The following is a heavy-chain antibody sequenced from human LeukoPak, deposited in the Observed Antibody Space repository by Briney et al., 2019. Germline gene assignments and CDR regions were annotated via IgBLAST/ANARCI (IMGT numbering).Heavy chain of an antibody. J-gene: IGHJ4*02. D-gene: IGHD3-22*01. CDR1: GFPFSSYW. V-gene: IGHV3-74*01. CDR2: IKSDGSST. CDR3: ARGGYLTYLIDY. Sequence: GGSLRLSCAASGFPFSSYWMHWVRQAPGKGLVWVSRIKSDGSSTSYADSVKGRFTISRDNAKNTVYLQMNSLRVEDTAVYYCARGGYLTYLIDYWGQGTLVTVSS.